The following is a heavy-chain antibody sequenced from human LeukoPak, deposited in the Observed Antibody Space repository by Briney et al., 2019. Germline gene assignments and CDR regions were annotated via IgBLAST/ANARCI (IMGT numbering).Heavy chain of an antibody. CDR3: ARSHGSGSYYNLNDY. Sequence: PSETLSLTCTVSGGSISNYYWSWIRQPPGKGLEWIGYIYYSGSTNYNPSLRSRVTISVDTSKNQFSLKLSSVTAADTAVYYCARSHGSGSYYNLNDYWGRGTLVTVSS. CDR2: IYYSGST. CDR1: GGSISNYY. D-gene: IGHD3-10*01. V-gene: IGHV4-59*01. J-gene: IGHJ4*02.